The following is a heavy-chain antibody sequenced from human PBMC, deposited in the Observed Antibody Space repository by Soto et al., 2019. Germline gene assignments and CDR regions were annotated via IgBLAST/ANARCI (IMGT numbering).Heavy chain of an antibody. CDR1: GGSISSSNW. CDR3: ARVPSPLYYFDY. V-gene: IGHV4-4*02. J-gene: IGHJ4*02. Sequence: PSETLSLTCAVSGGSISSSNWWSWVRQPPGKGLEWIGEIYHSGSTNYNPSLKSRATISVDKSKNQFSLKLSSVTAADTAVYYCARVPSPLYYFDYWGQGTLVTVSS. CDR2: IYHSGST.